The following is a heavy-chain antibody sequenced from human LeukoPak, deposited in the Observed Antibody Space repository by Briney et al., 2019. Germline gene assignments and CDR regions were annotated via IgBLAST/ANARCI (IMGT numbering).Heavy chain of an antibody. Sequence: ASVKVSCKASGYTFTGYYMHWVRQAPGQGLEWMGWINPNSGGTNYTQKFQGRVTMTRDTSISTAYMELSRLRSDDTAVYYCARSGNRRSIFDYWGQGTLVTVSS. CDR3: ARSGNRRSIFDY. V-gene: IGHV1-2*02. CDR1: GYTFTGYY. J-gene: IGHJ4*02. CDR2: INPNSGGT. D-gene: IGHD2/OR15-2a*01.